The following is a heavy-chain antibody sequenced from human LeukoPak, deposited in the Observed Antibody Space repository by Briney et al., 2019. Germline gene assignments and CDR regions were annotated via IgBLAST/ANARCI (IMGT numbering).Heavy chain of an antibody. CDR1: GFTFSDYY. CDR3: ARGSARDSSGYYYDPLDY. Sequence: GGSLRLSCAASGFTFSDYYMSWIRQAPGKGLEWVSYISSSGSTIYYADSVKGRFTISRDNAKNSLYLQMNSLRAEDTAVYYCARGSARDSSGYYYDPLDYWGQGTLVTVSS. D-gene: IGHD3-22*01. J-gene: IGHJ4*02. V-gene: IGHV3-11*04. CDR2: ISSSGSTI.